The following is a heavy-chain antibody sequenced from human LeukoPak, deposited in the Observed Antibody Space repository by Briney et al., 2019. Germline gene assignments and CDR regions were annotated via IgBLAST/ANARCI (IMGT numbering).Heavy chain of an antibody. D-gene: IGHD5-18*01. J-gene: IGHJ2*01. Sequence: SEALSLTCTVSGGSVSSGSYYWSWIRQPPGKGLEWIGYIYYSGSTNYNPSLKSRVTISVDTSKNQFSLKLSSVTAADTAVYYCASGYSYGYGFWYFDLWGRGTLVTVSS. CDR3: ASGYSYGYGFWYFDL. CDR2: IYYSGST. CDR1: GGSVSSGSYY. V-gene: IGHV4-61*01.